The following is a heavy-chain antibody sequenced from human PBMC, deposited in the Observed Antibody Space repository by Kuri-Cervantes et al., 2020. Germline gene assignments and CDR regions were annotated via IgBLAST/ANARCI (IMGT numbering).Heavy chain of an antibody. CDR1: GFTFSSYG. D-gene: IGHD6-13*01. J-gene: IGHJ4*02. V-gene: IGHV3-30*03. CDR3: ARDGGSTSWYLFEY. CDR2: ISYDGSNK. Sequence: GGSLRLSCAASGFTFSSYGMHWVRQAPGKGLEWVAVISYDGSNKYYGDSVKGRFTISRDNSKNMLYLQMNSLRAEDTAVYYCARDGGSTSWYLFEYWGQGTLVTVSS.